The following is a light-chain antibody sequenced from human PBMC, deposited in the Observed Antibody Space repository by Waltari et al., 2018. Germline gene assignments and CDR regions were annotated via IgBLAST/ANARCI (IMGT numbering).Light chain of an antibody. J-gene: IGKJ1*01. Sequence: DIVLTQSPGTLSLAPGERATLVCRASQSVTSDLAWSQQKPGQAPRLLISGASSRATGIPDRFSGSGSGSDFTLTVSRLEPEDFAVYYCQQYRYSPWTFGQGTKVEL. CDR3: QQYRYSPWT. CDR2: GAS. CDR1: QSVTSD. V-gene: IGKV3-20*01.